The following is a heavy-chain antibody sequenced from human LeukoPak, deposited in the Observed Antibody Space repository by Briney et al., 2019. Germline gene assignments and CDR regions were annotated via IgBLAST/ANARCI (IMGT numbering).Heavy chain of an antibody. Sequence: PGGSLRLSCAASGFTFSSYWMSWVRQAPGKGLEWVANIKQDGSEKYYVDSVKGRFTISRDNAKNSLYLQMNSLRAEDTAVYYCAKPQVPIAAAGIDYWGQGTLVTVSS. D-gene: IGHD6-13*01. CDR1: GFTFSSYW. J-gene: IGHJ4*02. CDR3: AKPQVPIAAAGIDY. V-gene: IGHV3-7*03. CDR2: IKQDGSEK.